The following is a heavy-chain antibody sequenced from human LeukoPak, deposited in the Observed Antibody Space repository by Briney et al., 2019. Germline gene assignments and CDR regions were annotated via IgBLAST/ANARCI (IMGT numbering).Heavy chain of an antibody. CDR2: IYYSGST. Sequence: SETLSLTCTVSGGSISSYYWSWIRQPPGKGLEWIGYIYYSGSTNYNPSLKSRVTISVDTSKNQFSLKLSSVTAVDTAVYYCAREALRLGELSFYYFDYWGQGTLVTVSS. CDR3: AREALRLGELSFYYFDY. V-gene: IGHV4-59*01. J-gene: IGHJ4*02. CDR1: GGSISSYY. D-gene: IGHD3-16*02.